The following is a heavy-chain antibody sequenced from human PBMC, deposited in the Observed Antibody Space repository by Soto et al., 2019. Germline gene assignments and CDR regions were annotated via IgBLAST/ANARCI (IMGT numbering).Heavy chain of an antibody. V-gene: IGHV3-11*01. CDR3: ASQLKGSRRKYDFHF. CDR1: GFNFSDFY. J-gene: IGHJ4*02. CDR2: ISATGETI. D-gene: IGHD2-2*01. Sequence: QVQLVESGGALVKPGGSLRLSCAASGFNFSDFYISWIRQAPGKGLEWVSFISATGETIYYAESVKGRFTISRDNAQKSLVLQMNSLRDEDTAIYYCASQLKGSRRKYDFHFWGQGTLVTVSS.